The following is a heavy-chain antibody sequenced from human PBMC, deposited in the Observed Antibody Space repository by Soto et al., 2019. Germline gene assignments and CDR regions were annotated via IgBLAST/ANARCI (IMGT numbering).Heavy chain of an antibody. CDR1: GGSIISGDYY. J-gene: IGHJ4*02. Sequence: SETLSLTCTVSGGSIISGDYYWSWIRQPPGKGLEWIGYIYHSGSTYYNPSLKSRVTISVDRSKNQFSLKLSSVTAADTAVYYCAAGGGLPRYYWGQGTLVTVSS. CDR3: AAGGGLPRYY. V-gene: IGHV4-30-2*01. D-gene: IGHD5-12*01. CDR2: IYHSGST.